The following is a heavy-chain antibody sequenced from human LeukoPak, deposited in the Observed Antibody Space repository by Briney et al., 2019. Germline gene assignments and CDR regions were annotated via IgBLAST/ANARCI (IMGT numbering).Heavy chain of an antibody. Sequence: ASVKVSCKASGYTFTSYDINWVRQATGQGLEWMGWMNPNSGNTGYAQKFQGRVTITRNTSISTAYMELSSLRSEDTAVYYCARDSGTTGEVKFDPWGQGMLVTVSS. V-gene: IGHV1-8*03. D-gene: IGHD3-10*01. J-gene: IGHJ5*02. CDR1: GYTFTSYD. CDR2: MNPNSGNT. CDR3: ARDSGTTGEVKFDP.